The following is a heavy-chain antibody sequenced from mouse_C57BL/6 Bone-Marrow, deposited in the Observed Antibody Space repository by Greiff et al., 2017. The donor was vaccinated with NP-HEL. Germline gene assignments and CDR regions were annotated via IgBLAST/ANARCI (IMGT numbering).Heavy chain of an antibody. CDR3: ARSVTGTKAY. CDR2: IDPSDSYT. V-gene: IGHV1-59*01. J-gene: IGHJ3*01. D-gene: IGHD4-1*01. Sequence: QVQLQQPGAELVRPGTSVKLSCKASGYTFTSYWMHWVKQRPGQGLEWIGVIDPSDSYTNYNQKFKGKATLTVDTSSSTAYMQLSSLTSEDSAVYDCARSVTGTKAYWGQGTLVTVSA. CDR1: GYTFTSYW.